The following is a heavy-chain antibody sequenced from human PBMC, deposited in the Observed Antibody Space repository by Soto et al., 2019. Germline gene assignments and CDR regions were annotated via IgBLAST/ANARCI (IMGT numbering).Heavy chain of an antibody. D-gene: IGHD3-10*01. Sequence: GSISSSNWWSWVRQPPGKGLEWIGEIYHSGSTNYNPSLKSRVTISVDKSKNQFSMKLSSVTAADTAVYYCARDLVSKTERGSRSYPFDYWVHGTLVTVSS. CDR2: IYHSGST. CDR3: ARDLVSKTERGSRSYPFDY. CDR1: GSISSSNW. V-gene: IGHV4-4*02. J-gene: IGHJ4*01.